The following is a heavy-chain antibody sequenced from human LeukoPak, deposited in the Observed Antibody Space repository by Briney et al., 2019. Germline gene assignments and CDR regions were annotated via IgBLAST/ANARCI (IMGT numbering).Heavy chain of an antibody. V-gene: IGHV4-4*09. J-gene: IGHJ4*02. Sequence: SETLPLTCTVSGGSISSYYWSWIRQPPGKGLEWIGYIYTSGSTNYNPSLKSRVTISVDTSKNQFSLKLSSVTAADTAVYYCARADITYSVDYWGQGTLVTVSS. D-gene: IGHD3-16*01. CDR2: IYTSGST. CDR3: ARADITYSVDY. CDR1: GGSISSYY.